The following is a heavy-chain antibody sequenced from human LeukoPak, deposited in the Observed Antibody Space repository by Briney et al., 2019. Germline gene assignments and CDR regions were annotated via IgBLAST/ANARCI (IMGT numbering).Heavy chain of an antibody. V-gene: IGHV3-30*02. J-gene: IGHJ4*02. CDR2: IRYDGSKK. D-gene: IGHD2-15*01. Sequence: GGSLRLSCAASGFTFSAYGMHWVRQAPGKGLEWVAFIRYDGSKKYYADSVKGRFTISRDNSKNTLYLQMNSLRADDTAVYYCARYYRLDYRGQGTLVTVSS. CDR3: ARYYRLDY. CDR1: GFTFSAYG.